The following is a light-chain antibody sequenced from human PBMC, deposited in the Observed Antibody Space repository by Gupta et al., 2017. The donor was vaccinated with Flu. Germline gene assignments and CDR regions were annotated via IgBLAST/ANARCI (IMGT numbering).Light chain of an antibody. V-gene: IGKV3-15*01. Sequence: GEKATLSCRASQSVSSNLSGYQQKPAQAPRLLIYYASTSATGVPARFSGSGSGTKFTLTIISLQSDDVAVYYCQQYNNWPLTFGPGTKVEIK. CDR1: QSVSSN. CDR3: QQYNNWPLT. J-gene: IGKJ3*01. CDR2: YAS.